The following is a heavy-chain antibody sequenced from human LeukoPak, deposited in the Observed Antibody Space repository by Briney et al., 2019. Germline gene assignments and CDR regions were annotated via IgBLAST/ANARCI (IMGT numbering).Heavy chain of an antibody. J-gene: IGHJ2*01. CDR1: GGSFSGYY. V-gene: IGHV4-34*01. CDR2: INHSGST. Sequence: SETLSLTCAVYGGSFSGYYWSWIRQPPGKGLEWIGEINHSGSTNYNPSLKSRVTISVDTSKNQFSLKLSSVTAADTAVYYCARGRLTKGSRYFDLWGRGTLVTLSS. D-gene: IGHD2-2*01. CDR3: ARGRLTKGSRYFDL.